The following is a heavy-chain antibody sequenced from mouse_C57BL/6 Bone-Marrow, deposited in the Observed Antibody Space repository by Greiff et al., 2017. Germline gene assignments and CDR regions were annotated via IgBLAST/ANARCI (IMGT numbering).Heavy chain of an antibody. CDR1: GFTFSSYA. CDR3: ARSTVVDYFDY. J-gene: IGHJ2*01. Sequence: EVQLVESGGGLVKPGGSLKLSCAASGFTFSSYAMSWVRQTPEKRLEWVATISDGGSYTYYPDNVKGRFTISRDNAKNNLYLQMSHLKSEDTAMYYCARSTVVDYFDYWGKGTTLTVSS. CDR2: ISDGGSYT. V-gene: IGHV5-4*01. D-gene: IGHD1-1*01.